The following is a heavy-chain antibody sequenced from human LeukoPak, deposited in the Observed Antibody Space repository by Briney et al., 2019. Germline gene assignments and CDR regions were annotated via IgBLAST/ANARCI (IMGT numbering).Heavy chain of an antibody. Sequence: ASVKVSCKASGYSFNDKYLHWVRQAPGQGLEWMGSINPNSGGTNYAQKFQGRVTMTTDTSMSTAYMELSRLTSDDTAVYYCARAGGHSWFDPWGQGTLVTVSS. J-gene: IGHJ5*02. V-gene: IGHV1-2*02. D-gene: IGHD2-21*01. CDR3: ARAGGHSWFDP. CDR2: INPNSGGT. CDR1: GYSFNDKY.